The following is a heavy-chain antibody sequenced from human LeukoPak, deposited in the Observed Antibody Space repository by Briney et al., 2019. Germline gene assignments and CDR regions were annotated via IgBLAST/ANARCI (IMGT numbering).Heavy chain of an antibody. Sequence: PGRSLRLSCAASGFTFSSYAMHWVRQAPGKGLEWVAVISYDGSNKYYADSVKGRFTISRDNSKNTLYLQMNSLRAEDTAVYYCARVRGSGWYQYWGQGTLVTVSS. V-gene: IGHV3-30*14. CDR1: GFTFSSYA. CDR2: ISYDGSNK. J-gene: IGHJ4*02. D-gene: IGHD6-19*01. CDR3: ARVRGSGWYQY.